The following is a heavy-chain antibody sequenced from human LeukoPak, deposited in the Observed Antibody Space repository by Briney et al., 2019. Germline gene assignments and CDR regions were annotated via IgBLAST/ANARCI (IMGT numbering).Heavy chain of an antibody. CDR3: ASYCSTTSCLRRAFDI. D-gene: IGHD2-2*01. V-gene: IGHV4-39*01. J-gene: IGHJ3*02. CDR1: GGSISSSSYY. Sequence: SETLSLTCTVSGGSISSSSYYWGWIRQPPGKGLEWIGSISYSGSTYYNPSLKSRVTISVDTSKSQFSLKLSSVTAADTAVYYCASYCSTTSCLRRAFDIWGQGTMVTVSS. CDR2: ISYSGST.